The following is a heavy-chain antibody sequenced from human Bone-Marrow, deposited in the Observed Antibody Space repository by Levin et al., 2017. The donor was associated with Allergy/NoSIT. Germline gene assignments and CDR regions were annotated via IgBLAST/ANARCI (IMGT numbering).Heavy chain of an antibody. Sequence: SETLSLTCSVSGASISDNGYYWNWIRQPPGKGLEWIGYIYYSGSTYTIPSLNSRVTISVDTPKNQFSLELRSVTAADTAVYFCARDPAVGGRKYSFDYWGQGALVTVSS. V-gene: IGHV4-30-4*01. CDR2: IYYSGST. CDR3: ARDPAVGGRKYSFDY. CDR1: GASISDNGYY. J-gene: IGHJ4*02. D-gene: IGHD3-16*01.